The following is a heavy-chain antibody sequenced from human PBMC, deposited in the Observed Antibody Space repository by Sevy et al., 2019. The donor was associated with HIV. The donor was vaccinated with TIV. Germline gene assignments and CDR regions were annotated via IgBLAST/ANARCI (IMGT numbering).Heavy chain of an antibody. CDR2: IKQDGSEK. D-gene: IGHD3-22*01. Sequence: GGSLRLSCAASGFTFSSYWMSWVRQAPGKGLEWVANIKQDGSEKYYVDSVKGRFTISRDNAKNSLYLQMNSLRAEDTAVYYCARASKDYYDSSGYTDYWGQRTLVTVSS. CDR1: GFTFSSYW. V-gene: IGHV3-7*01. J-gene: IGHJ4*02. CDR3: ARASKDYYDSSGYTDY.